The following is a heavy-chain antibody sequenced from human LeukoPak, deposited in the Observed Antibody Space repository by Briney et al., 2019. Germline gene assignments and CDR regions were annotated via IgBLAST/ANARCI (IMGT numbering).Heavy chain of an antibody. V-gene: IGHV3-7*01. J-gene: IGHJ6*03. CDR1: GFTFTTYW. D-gene: IGHD1-26*01. CDR3: ARDPYSGSYGNYYYYFMDV. CDR2: IKQDGTEK. Sequence: GESLRLSCAASGFTFTTYWMSWVRQAPGKGLEWVANIKQDGTEKYYVDSVKGRFTISRGNAKNSLYLQMNSLRVEDTAVYYCARDPYSGSYGNYYYYFMDVWGKGTTVTISS.